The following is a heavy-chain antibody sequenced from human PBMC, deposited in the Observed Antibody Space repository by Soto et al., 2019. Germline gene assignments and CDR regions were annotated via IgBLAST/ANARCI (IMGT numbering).Heavy chain of an antibody. CDR3: ARGVVVVPTSQLGWFDP. CDR1: GGTFSSYA. Sequence: QVQLVQSGAEVKKPGSSGKVSCKASGGTFSSYAISWVRQAPGQGLEWMGGIIPMFGTTKYAQKFQGRLTITADESTRTAYMELSSLSSGDTAVYYCARGVVVVPTSQLGWFDPWGQGTLVTVSS. V-gene: IGHV1-69*01. CDR2: IIPMFGTT. J-gene: IGHJ5*02. D-gene: IGHD2-15*01.